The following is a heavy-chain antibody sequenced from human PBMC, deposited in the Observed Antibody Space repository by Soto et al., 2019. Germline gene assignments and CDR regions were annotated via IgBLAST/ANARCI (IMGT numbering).Heavy chain of an antibody. D-gene: IGHD3-10*01. J-gene: IGHJ6*02. CDR3: VRQGIGDLHGLVDV. V-gene: IGHV4-59*08. CDR1: SGPTRSHN. Sequence: QVQLQQSGPGLVKPSETLSLTCTVSSGPTRSHNWGWIRQPPGRGLEWIGYIYYTGDTSYNPSLKSPVTISADTSTTHISLTLSSVTAADTAVYYCVRQGIGDLHGLVDVWGQGTTVTVSS. CDR2: IYYTGDT.